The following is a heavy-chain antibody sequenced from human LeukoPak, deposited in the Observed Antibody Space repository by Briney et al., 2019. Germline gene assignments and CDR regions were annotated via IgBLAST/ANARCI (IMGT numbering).Heavy chain of an antibody. Sequence: GGSLRLSCAASGFTFSDYYMSWIRQAPGKGLEWVSSISSRSSYIYYADSVKGRFTISRDNSKNTLYLQMNSLRAEDTAVYYCXXXNYYDSSGYYSDDFWGQGTLVTVSS. CDR3: XXXNYYDSSGYYSDDF. J-gene: IGHJ4*02. D-gene: IGHD3-22*01. V-gene: IGHV3-11*06. CDR2: ISSRSSYI. CDR1: GFTFSDYY.